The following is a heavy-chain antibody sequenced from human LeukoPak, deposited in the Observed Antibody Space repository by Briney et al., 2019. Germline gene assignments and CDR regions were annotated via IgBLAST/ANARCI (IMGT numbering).Heavy chain of an antibody. CDR1: GFTFDEYG. CDR2: INWNSGRI. Sequence: GGSLRLSCAASGFTFDEYGMHWVRQAPGKGLEWVSGINWNSGRIRYADSVKGRFTISRDNAKNSLYLQMNSLRAEDTALYYCAKAQVVTAIQPDAFDIWGQGTMVTVS. CDR3: AKAQVVTAIQPDAFDI. J-gene: IGHJ3*02. V-gene: IGHV3-9*01. D-gene: IGHD2-21*02.